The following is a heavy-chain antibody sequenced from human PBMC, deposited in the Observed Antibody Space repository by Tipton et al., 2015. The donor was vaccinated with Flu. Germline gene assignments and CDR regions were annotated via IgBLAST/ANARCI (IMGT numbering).Heavy chain of an antibody. CDR1: GGSVSNYD. Sequence: TLSLTCGVSGGSVSNYDWTWIRQPPGKGLEWIGNICPGSPYYNPSLRSRVTMSVARSNDQFSLRLTSVTAADTAVYFCARDSGAYPLGFDPWGRGTLVTVSS. CDR2: ICPGSP. J-gene: IGHJ5*01. V-gene: IGHV4-4*08. D-gene: IGHD2-15*01. CDR3: ARDSGAYPLGFDP.